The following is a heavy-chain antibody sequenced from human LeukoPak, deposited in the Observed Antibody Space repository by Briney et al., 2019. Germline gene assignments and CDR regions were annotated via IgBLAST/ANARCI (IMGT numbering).Heavy chain of an antibody. V-gene: IGHV2-70*11. D-gene: IGHD4-17*01. CDR3: ARSPYGDYGLYYFDY. CDR2: IDWDDDK. Sequence: SGPTLVNHTQTLTLTCTFSGFSLSTSGMCASWIRQPPGKALEWLARIDWDDDKYYSTSLKTRLTISKDTSKNQVVLTMTNMDPVDTATYYCARSPYGDYGLYYFDYWGQGTLVTVSS. J-gene: IGHJ4*02. CDR1: GFSLSTSGMC.